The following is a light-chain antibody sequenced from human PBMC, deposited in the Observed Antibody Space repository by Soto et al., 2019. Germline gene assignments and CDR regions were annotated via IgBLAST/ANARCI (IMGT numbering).Light chain of an antibody. CDR2: EVS. CDR3: SSYTSSSTLYV. J-gene: IGLJ1*01. Sequence: QSALTQPASVSGSPGQSITISCTGTSSDVGGYNYVSWYQQHPGKAPKLMIYEVSNRPSGVSNRFSSSKSGNTASLTISGLQAEDEADYYCSSYTSSSTLYVFGTGTKV. CDR1: SSDVGGYNY. V-gene: IGLV2-14*01.